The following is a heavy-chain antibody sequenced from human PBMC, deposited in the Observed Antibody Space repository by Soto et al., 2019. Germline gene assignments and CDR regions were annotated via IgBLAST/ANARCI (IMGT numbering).Heavy chain of an antibody. D-gene: IGHD3-10*01. CDR1: GGSISSYY. CDR3: SRGGYYGSGSHDY. CDR2: IYYSGST. V-gene: IGHV4-59*01. J-gene: IGHJ4*02. Sequence: SETLSLTCTVSGGSISSYYWSWIRQPPGKGLEWIGYIYYSGSTNYNPSLKSRVTISVDTSKNQFSLKLSSVTAADTAVYYCSRGGYYGSGSHDYWGQGTLVTVSS.